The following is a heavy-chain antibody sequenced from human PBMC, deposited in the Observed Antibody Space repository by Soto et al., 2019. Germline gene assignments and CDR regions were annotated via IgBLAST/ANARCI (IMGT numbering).Heavy chain of an antibody. CDR3: ATGVIWIGYFTVDY. D-gene: IGHD3-3*01. J-gene: IGHJ4*02. Sequence: QVLLVQSGAEAKKPGSSVKISCKASGGSFGNSAINWVRQTPGQGLGWLGGFIPAYRTLNFAQKFKGRVTIPADESTGTAFMKLSSLATNDTAVYYCATGVIWIGYFTVDYWGQGTRVTVSS. CDR1: GGSFGNSA. V-gene: IGHV1-69*01. CDR2: FIPAYRTL.